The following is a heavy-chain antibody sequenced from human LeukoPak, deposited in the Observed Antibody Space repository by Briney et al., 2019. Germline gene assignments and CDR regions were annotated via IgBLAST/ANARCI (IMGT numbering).Heavy chain of an antibody. CDR1: GFTFDDYA. Sequence: GRSLRLSCAASGFTFDDYAMHWVRQAPGKGLEWVSGISWNSGSIGYADSVKGRFTISRDNAKNSLYLQMNSLRAEDTALYYCAKGGYNWNYVKNNWFDPWGQGTLVTVSS. V-gene: IGHV3-9*01. D-gene: IGHD1-7*01. CDR2: ISWNSGSI. CDR3: AKGGYNWNYVKNNWFDP. J-gene: IGHJ5*02.